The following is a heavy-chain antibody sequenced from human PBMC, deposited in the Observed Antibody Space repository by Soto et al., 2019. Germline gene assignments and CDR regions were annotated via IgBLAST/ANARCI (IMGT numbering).Heavy chain of an antibody. J-gene: IGHJ1*01. CDR3: ARGDYGDYRLGYFQH. CDR2: IDYSGST. Sequence: SETLSLTCTVSGGSISSGGDCWSWNKKKPGKGLEWIGYIDYSGSTYYNPSLKSRVTITVDTSKNQFSLKLSSVTAADTAVYYCARGDYGDYRLGYFQHWGQGTLVTVSS. V-gene: IGHV4-31*03. CDR1: GGSISSGGDC. D-gene: IGHD4-17*01.